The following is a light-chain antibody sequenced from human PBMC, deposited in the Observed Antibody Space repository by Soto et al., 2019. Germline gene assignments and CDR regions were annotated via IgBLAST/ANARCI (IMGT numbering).Light chain of an antibody. Sequence: QSALTQPASVSGSPGQSITISCTGTSSDVGSYNLVSWYQQHPGKAPKLMIYEGSKRPSGVSNRFSGSKSGNTASLTISGXXXXXXXDXYCCSYAGSSLYVFGTGTKLTVL. CDR3: CSYAGSSLYV. J-gene: IGLJ1*01. CDR1: SSDVGSYNL. CDR2: EGS. V-gene: IGLV2-23*01.